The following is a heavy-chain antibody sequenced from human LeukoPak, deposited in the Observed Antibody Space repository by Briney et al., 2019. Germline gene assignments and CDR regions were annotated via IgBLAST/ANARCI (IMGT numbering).Heavy chain of an antibody. CDR3: ARPVGVSGVAFDI. CDR2: ISSSSSYI. CDR1: GFTFSSYS. D-gene: IGHD1-26*01. Sequence: PGGSLRLSCAASGFTFSSYSMNWVRQAPGKGLEWVSSISSSSSYIYYADSVKGRFTISRDNAKNSLYLQMNSLRAEDTAVYYCARPVGVSGVAFDIWGQGTMVTVSS. J-gene: IGHJ3*02. V-gene: IGHV3-21*01.